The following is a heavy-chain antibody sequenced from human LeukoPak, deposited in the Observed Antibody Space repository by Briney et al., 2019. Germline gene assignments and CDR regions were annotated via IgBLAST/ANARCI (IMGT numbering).Heavy chain of an antibody. Sequence: PWASVKVSCKASGYTFTGYYMHWVRQAPGQGLEWMGWINPNSGGTNYAQKFQGRVTMTRDTSISTAYMELSRLRSDDPAVYYCARAAIYDFSTFDYWGQGTLVTVSS. J-gene: IGHJ4*02. CDR3: ARAAIYDFSTFDY. CDR2: INPNSGGT. D-gene: IGHD3-3*01. V-gene: IGHV1-2*02. CDR1: GYTFTGYY.